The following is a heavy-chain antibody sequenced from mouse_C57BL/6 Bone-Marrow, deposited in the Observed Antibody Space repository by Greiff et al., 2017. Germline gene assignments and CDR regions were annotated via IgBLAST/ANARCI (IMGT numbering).Heavy chain of an antibody. V-gene: IGHV5-4*01. D-gene: IGHD4-1*01. CDR1: GFTFSSYA. J-gene: IGHJ3*01. CDR2: ISDGGSYT. Sequence: EVKLVESGGGLVKPGGSLKLSCAASGFTFSSYAMSWVRQTPEKRLEWVATISDGGSYTYYPDNVKGRFPISRDNAKNNLYLQMSHLKSEDTAMYYCARDRTGPFAYWGQGTLVTLSA. CDR3: ARDRTGPFAY.